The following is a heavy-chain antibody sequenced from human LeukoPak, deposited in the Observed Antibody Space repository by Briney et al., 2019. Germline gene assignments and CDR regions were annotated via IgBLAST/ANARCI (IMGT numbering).Heavy chain of an antibody. CDR2: INHSGST. Sequence: PSETLSLTCTVSGGSISSYYWSWIRQPPGKGLEWIGEINHSGSTNYNPSLKSRVTISVDTSKNQFSLKLSSVTAADTAVYYCARKSYYDFWSGYSGSNWFDPWGQGTLVTVSS. CDR1: GGSISSYY. J-gene: IGHJ5*02. V-gene: IGHV4-34*01. CDR3: ARKSYYDFWSGYSGSNWFDP. D-gene: IGHD3-3*01.